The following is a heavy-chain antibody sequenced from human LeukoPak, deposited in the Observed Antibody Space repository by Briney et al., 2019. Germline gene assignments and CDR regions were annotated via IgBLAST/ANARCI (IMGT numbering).Heavy chain of an antibody. CDR1: GFNFSSYA. CDR2: ISYDGSNK. Sequence: HPGGSLRLSCAASGFNFSSYAMHWVRQAPGKGLEWVAVISYDGSNKYYADSVKGRFTISRDNSKNTLYLQMNSLRAEDTAVYYCASSGIRGVTTILFGLWGQGTLVTVSS. V-gene: IGHV3-30-3*01. CDR3: ASSGIRGVTTILFGL. D-gene: IGHD5-12*01. J-gene: IGHJ4*02.